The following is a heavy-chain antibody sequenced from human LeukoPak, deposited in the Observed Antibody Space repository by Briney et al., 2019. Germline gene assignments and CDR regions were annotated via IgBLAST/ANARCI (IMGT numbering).Heavy chain of an antibody. D-gene: IGHD3-3*01. J-gene: IGHJ3*02. CDR3: ARGHRQFLEWFTAFDI. CDR2: ISYSGST. CDR1: GGSITSAGYS. Sequence: KPSQTLSLTCAVSGGSITSAGYSWSWIRQPPGKGLEWIGYISYSGSTYYHPSLTTRITMSVDASKNQFSLNLSSMTAADTAVYYCARGHRQFLEWFTAFDIWGQGTMVTVSS. V-gene: IGHV4-30-4*07.